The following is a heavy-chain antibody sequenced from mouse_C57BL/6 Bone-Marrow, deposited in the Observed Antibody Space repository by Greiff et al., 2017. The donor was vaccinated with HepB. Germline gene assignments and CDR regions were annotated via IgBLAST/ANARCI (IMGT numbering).Heavy chain of an antibody. CDR3: ARGLPHIMDY. V-gene: IGHV1-76*01. Sequence: QVHLKQSGAELVRPGASVKLSCKASGYTFTDYYINWVKQRPGQGLEWIARIYPGSGNTYYNEKFKGKATLTAEKSSSTAYMQLSSLTSEDSAVYVCARGLPHIMDYWGQGTSVTVSS. J-gene: IGHJ4*01. CDR2: IYPGSGNT. CDR1: GYTFTDYY. D-gene: IGHD5-5*01.